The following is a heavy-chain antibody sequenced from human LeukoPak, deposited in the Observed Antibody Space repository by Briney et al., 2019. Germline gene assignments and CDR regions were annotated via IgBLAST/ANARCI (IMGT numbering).Heavy chain of an antibody. CDR2: IRYDGSNK. J-gene: IGHJ4*02. CDR1: GFTFSSYG. Sequence: GGSLRLTCAASGFTFSSYGMHWVRQAPGKGLEWVAFIRYDGSNKYYADSVKGRFTIYRDNYKNTLYLQMNSLRAEDTAVYYCAKAVDGYNQFDYWGQGTLVTVSS. V-gene: IGHV3-30*02. CDR3: AKAVDGYNQFDY. D-gene: IGHD5-24*01.